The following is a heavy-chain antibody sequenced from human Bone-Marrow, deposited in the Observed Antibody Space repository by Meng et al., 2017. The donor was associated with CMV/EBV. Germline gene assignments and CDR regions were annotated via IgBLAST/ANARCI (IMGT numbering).Heavy chain of an antibody. Sequence: GESLKISCAASGFTFTNAWMSWVRQAPGKGLELVGRIKSKSDGGATDYAAPVKGRFSISRDDSKNTLYLQMNSLKTEDTAVYYCTTEGGVGEIAARRAGYFDYWGQGTLVTVSS. J-gene: IGHJ4*02. D-gene: IGHD6-6*01. CDR3: TTEGGVGEIAARRAGYFDY. CDR1: GFTFTNAW. CDR2: IKSKSDGGAT. V-gene: IGHV3-15*01.